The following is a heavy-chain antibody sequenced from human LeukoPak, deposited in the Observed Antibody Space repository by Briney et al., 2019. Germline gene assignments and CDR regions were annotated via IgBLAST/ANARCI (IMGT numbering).Heavy chain of an antibody. CDR3: AREGHPGYCSSTSCYGGLDC. CDR1: GFTVSSNY. V-gene: IGHV3-53*01. CDR2: IYSGGST. D-gene: IGHD2-2*01. J-gene: IGHJ4*02. Sequence: GGSLRLSCAASGFTVSSNYMSWVRQAPGKGLEWVSVIYSGGSTYYADSVKGRFTISRDNSKNTLYLQMNSLRAEDTAVYYCAREGHPGYCSSTSCYGGLDCWGQGTLVTVSS.